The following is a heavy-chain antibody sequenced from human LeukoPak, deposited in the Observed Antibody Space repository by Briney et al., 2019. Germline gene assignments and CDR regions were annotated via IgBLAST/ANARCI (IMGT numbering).Heavy chain of an antibody. CDR3: ARDLGRADNGDYPSY. J-gene: IGHJ4*02. CDR1: GYTLSNFG. CDR2: ISVFKGNT. Sequence: ASVKVSCKASGYTLSNFGLNWVRQAPGQGPEWMGWISVFKGNTHYAQKFQGRVTMTTDTATNTAYMELRSLTSDDTAVYYCARDLGRADNGDYPSYWGQGTLVIVSS. V-gene: IGHV1-18*01. D-gene: IGHD4-17*01.